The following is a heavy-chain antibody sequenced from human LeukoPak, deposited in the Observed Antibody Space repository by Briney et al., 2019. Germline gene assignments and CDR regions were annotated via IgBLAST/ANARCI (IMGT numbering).Heavy chain of an antibody. CDR3: AKIPQVSIFGVPNFDD. V-gene: IGHV3-23*01. D-gene: IGHD3-3*01. CDR1: GFSFRHYG. J-gene: IGHJ4*02. Sequence: GGSLRLSCAASGFSFRHYGMSWVRQAPGKGLEWVSCISGSGDNTYYPDSVRGRFTISRDNFKNTLYLQMDSLRAEDTAVYYCAKIPQVSIFGVPNFDDWGRGTLVTVSS. CDR2: ISGSGDNT.